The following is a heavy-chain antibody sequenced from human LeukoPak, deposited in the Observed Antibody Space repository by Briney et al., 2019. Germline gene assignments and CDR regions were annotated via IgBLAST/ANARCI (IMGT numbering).Heavy chain of an antibody. CDR1: GGSISSSSYY. D-gene: IGHD4-17*01. J-gene: IGHJ5*02. CDR3: AAALGSRKYGDYARSWFDP. V-gene: IGHV4-39*07. Sequence: PSETLSLTCTVSGGSISSSSYYWGWIRQPPGKGLEWIGSIYYSGSTYYNPSLKSRVTISLDTSKNQFSLKLSSVTAADTAVYYCAAALGSRKYGDYARSWFDPWGQGTLVTVSS. CDR2: IYYSGST.